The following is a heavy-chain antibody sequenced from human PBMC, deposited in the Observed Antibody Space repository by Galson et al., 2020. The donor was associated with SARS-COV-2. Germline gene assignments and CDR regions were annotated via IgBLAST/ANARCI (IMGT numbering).Heavy chain of an antibody. CDR2: INYSGKT. J-gene: IGHJ3*02. CDR3: AGVRVDTGSPREFDI. V-gene: IGHV4-34*01. D-gene: IGHD5-18*01. CDR1: GGSFGGDN. Sequence: SETLSLTCAVYGGSFGGDNWTWIRQPPGKGLEWIGEINYSGKTNYNPSLKSRVTMSVDTSMKQFSLKLISLTAADTAVYYCAGVRVDTGSPREFDIWGQGTMVTVSS.